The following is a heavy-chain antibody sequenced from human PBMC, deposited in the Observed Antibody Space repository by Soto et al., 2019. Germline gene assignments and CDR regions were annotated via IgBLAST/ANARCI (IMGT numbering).Heavy chain of an antibody. CDR3: AAEGFRLYYYYGMDV. J-gene: IGHJ6*02. Sequence: SVKVSCKASGFAFTSSAVQWVRQARGQRLEWIGWIVVGSGNTNYAQKFQERVTITRDMSTSTAYMELSSLRSEDTAVYYCAAEGFRLYYYYGMDVWGQGTTVTVSS. CDR2: IVVGSGNT. V-gene: IGHV1-58*01. CDR1: GFAFTSSA.